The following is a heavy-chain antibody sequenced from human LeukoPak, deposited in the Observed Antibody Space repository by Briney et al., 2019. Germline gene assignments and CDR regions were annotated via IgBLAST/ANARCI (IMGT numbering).Heavy chain of an antibody. D-gene: IGHD2-15*01. CDR2: TNHGGGT. V-gene: IGHV4-34*01. J-gene: IGHJ4*02. CDR1: GGSFSAYY. Sequence: SETLSLTCAVYGGSFSAYYWSWIRQSPGKGLEWIGETNHGGGTNYNPSLKSRVTISIDTSKNQFSLKLSSVTAADTAVYYCARRGRYCTGGDCYSAFDYWGQGTLVTVSS. CDR3: ARRGRYCTGGDCYSAFDY.